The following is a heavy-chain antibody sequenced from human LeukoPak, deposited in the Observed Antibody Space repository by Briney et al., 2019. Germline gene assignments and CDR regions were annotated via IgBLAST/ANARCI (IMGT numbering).Heavy chain of an antibody. V-gene: IGHV1-46*01. CDR3: ARATSPIAYDWNS. CDR2: IDPSGPSV. Sequence: ASVKVSCKGSGYSFTNYKIHWLRQAPGQGLQWMGIIDPSGPSVTYAQIFKGRLIVTRDTSTSTVYMQLSSLRSEDSAMYYCARATSPIAYDWNSWGQGTLVTVSS. CDR1: GYSFTNYK. D-gene: IGHD5-12*01. J-gene: IGHJ4*02.